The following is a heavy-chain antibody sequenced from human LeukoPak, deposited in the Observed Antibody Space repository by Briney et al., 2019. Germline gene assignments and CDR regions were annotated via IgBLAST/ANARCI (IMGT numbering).Heavy chain of an antibody. CDR2: ISSSSSYI. Sequence: GGSLRLSCAASGFTFSSYSMNWVRQAPGKGLEWVSSISSSSSYIYYAESVKGRFTISRDNAKNSLYLQMNSLRAEDTAVYYCARPHMITFGGVIIEDAFDIWGQGTMVTVSS. CDR3: ARPHMITFGGVIIEDAFDI. V-gene: IGHV3-21*01. D-gene: IGHD3-16*02. CDR1: GFTFSSYS. J-gene: IGHJ3*02.